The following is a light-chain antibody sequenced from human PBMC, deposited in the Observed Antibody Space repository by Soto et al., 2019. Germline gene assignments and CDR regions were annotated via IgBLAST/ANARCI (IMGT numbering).Light chain of an antibody. Sequence: DVVMTQSPLSLPVTLGQPAFISCMSSQSLVSSDGNTYLNLFHQRPGQSPRRLIYKVSDRDSGVADSFSGSGSGTDFTLKTSRVEVEDVGIYYCMQATHWPWTFRQRTGVEIK. CDR1: QSLVSSDGNTY. CDR3: MQATHWPWT. V-gene: IGKV2-30*01. CDR2: KVS. J-gene: IGKJ1*01.